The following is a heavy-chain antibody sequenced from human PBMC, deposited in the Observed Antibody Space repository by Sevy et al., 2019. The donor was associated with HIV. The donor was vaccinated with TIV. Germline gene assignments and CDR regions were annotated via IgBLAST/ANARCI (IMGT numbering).Heavy chain of an antibody. Sequence: LSLTCAASGFTFSSYRMTWVRQAPGKGLEWVSCISSNSDYINYAESVKGRFTISRDNAKNLLYLQMDSLRAEDTAVYYCARAVMEMSTWRSDYWGQGTLVTVSS. V-gene: IGHV3-21*01. J-gene: IGHJ4*02. CDR3: ARAVMEMSTWRSDY. D-gene: IGHD3-16*01. CDR2: ISSNSDYI. CDR1: GFTFSSYR.